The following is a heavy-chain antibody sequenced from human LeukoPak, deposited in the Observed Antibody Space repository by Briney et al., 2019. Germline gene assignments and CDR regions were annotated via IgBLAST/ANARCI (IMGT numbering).Heavy chain of an antibody. D-gene: IGHD3-3*01. CDR3: AIYDFWSGYLGY. Sequence: SQTLSLTCTVSGGSISSGDYYWSWIRQPPGKGLEWIGYIYYSGSTYYNPSLKSRVTISVDTSKNQFSLKLSSVTAADTAVYYCAIYDFWSGYLGYWGQGTLVTVSS. CDR2: IYYSGST. V-gene: IGHV4-30-4*08. J-gene: IGHJ4*02. CDR1: GGSISSGDYY.